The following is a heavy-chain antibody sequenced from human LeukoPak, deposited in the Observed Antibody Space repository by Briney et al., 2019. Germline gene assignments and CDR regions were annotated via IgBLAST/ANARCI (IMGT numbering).Heavy chain of an antibody. Sequence: ASVKVSCKASGGTFSSYAISWVRQAPGQGLEWMGRIIPIFGTANYAQKFQGRVTITTDESTSTAYMELSSLRSEDTAVYYCARDRITMTSSGTTSMDWGQGTLVTVSS. CDR1: GGTFSSYA. D-gene: IGHD3-22*01. CDR3: ARDRITMTSSGTTSMD. V-gene: IGHV1-69*05. CDR2: IIPIFGTA. J-gene: IGHJ4*02.